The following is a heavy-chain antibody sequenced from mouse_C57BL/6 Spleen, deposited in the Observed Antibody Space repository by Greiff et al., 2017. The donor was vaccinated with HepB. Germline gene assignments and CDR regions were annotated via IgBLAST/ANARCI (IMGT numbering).Heavy chain of an antibody. CDR1: GYTFTDYY. J-gene: IGHJ1*03. CDR2: INPYNGGT. Sequence: VQLQQSGPVLVKPGASVKMSCKASGYTFTDYYMNWVKQSHGKSLEWIGVINPYNGGTSYNQKFKGKATLTVDKSSSTAYMELNSLTSEDSAVYYCARGPRNYWYFDVWGTGTTVTVSS. CDR3: ARGPRNYWYFDV. V-gene: IGHV1-19*01.